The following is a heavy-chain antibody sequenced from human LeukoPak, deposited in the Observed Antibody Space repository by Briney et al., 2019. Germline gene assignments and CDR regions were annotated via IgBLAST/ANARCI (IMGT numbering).Heavy chain of an antibody. Sequence: GRSLRLSCAASGFTFDDYAMHWVRQAPGKGLEWVSGISWNSGSIGYADSVKGRFAISRDNAKNSLYLQMNSQRAEDTALYYCAKAPTPTVTTRNWFDPWGQGTLVTVSS. CDR1: GFTFDDYA. V-gene: IGHV3-9*01. J-gene: IGHJ5*02. CDR3: AKAPTPTVTTRNWFDP. CDR2: ISWNSGSI. D-gene: IGHD4-17*01.